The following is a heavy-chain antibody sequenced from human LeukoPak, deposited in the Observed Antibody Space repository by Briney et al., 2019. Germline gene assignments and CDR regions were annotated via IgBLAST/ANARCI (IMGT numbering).Heavy chain of an antibody. V-gene: IGHV3-7*01. D-gene: IGHD2-21*01. Sequence: GGSLRLSCVASGFTFSSYWMNWVRQAPGKGLEYVANIKQDGSEKYYVDSMKGRFTIFRDNAKNSLYLQIDSLRAEDTAVYYCARDRRVGGWGGAFDMWGHGTQVTVSS. CDR2: IKQDGSEK. CDR3: ARDRRVGGWGGAFDM. CDR1: GFTFSSYW. J-gene: IGHJ3*02.